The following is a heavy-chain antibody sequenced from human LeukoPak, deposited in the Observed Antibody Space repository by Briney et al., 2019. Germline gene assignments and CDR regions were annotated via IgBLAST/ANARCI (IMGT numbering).Heavy chain of an antibody. Sequence: SQTLSLTCAISGDSVSSNSAAWNWIRQSPSRGLEWLGRTYYRSKWYNDYAVSVKSRITINPDTSKNQFSLQLNSGTPEDTAVYYCARGDYCSGGSCYSDGSHNWFDPWGQGTLVTVSS. CDR3: ARGDYCSGGSCYSDGSHNWFDP. D-gene: IGHD2-15*01. CDR1: GDSVSSNSAA. CDR2: TYYRSKWYN. V-gene: IGHV6-1*01. J-gene: IGHJ5*02.